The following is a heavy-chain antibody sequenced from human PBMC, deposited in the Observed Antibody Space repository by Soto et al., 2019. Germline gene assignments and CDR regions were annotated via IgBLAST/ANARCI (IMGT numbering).Heavy chain of an antibody. J-gene: IGHJ6*02. Sequence: ASVKVSCKASGYTFTGYYMHWVRQAPGQGLEWMGWINPNSGGTNYAQKSQGRVTMTRDTSISTAYMELSRLRSDDTAVYYCAILPGAYCSSTSCYTDYYYGMDVWGQGTTVTVSS. D-gene: IGHD2-2*02. CDR2: INPNSGGT. CDR3: AILPGAYCSSTSCYTDYYYGMDV. CDR1: GYTFTGYY. V-gene: IGHV1-2*02.